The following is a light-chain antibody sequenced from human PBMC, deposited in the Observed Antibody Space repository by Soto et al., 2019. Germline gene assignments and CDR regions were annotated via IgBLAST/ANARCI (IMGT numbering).Light chain of an antibody. V-gene: IGKV3-15*01. CDR1: QSLRSS. J-gene: IGKJ5*01. CDR3: QQYHHWWT. CDR2: GAS. Sequence: VMTQSPATLSVSPGERATLSCRASQSLRSSLAWYQQKPGQAPRLLIYGASTRATGIPARFSGSGSGTEFTLTISSLQSEDFAVYFCQQYHHWWTFGQGTRLEI.